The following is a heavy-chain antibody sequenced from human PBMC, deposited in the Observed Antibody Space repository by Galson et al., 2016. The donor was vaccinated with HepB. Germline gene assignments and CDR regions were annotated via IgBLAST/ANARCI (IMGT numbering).Heavy chain of an antibody. D-gene: IGHD3-22*01. V-gene: IGHV1-46*01. J-gene: IGHJ3*02. Sequence: SVKVSCKASGYTFTSYYMTWVRQVPGQGLEFMGTINPSESATTYAQNFQGRVTMTRDTSTSTAYMDLSSLRSEDTAVYYCAMQYDSRGFSDSVYAFDIWGQGTMVTVSA. CDR1: GYTFTSYY. CDR2: INPSESAT. CDR3: AMQYDSRGFSDSVYAFDI.